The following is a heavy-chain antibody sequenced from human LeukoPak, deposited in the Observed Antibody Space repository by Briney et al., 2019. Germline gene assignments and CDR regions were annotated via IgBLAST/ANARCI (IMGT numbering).Heavy chain of an antibody. Sequence: ASETLSLTCAVYGGSFSGYYWSWIRQPPGKGLEWIGEINRSGSTNYNPSLKSRVTISVDTSKNQFSLKLSSVTAADTAVYYCARGRYSSGWYLDYWGQGTLVTVSS. CDR1: GGSFSGYY. V-gene: IGHV4-34*01. CDR2: INRSGST. CDR3: ARGRYSSGWYLDY. J-gene: IGHJ4*02. D-gene: IGHD6-19*01.